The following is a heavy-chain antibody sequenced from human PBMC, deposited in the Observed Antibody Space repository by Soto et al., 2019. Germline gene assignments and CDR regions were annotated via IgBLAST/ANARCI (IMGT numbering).Heavy chain of an antibody. CDR1: GFTFSSYA. J-gene: IGHJ4*02. CDR2: ISRSGGST. V-gene: IGHV3-23*01. Sequence: EVQLLDSGGGLVQPGGSLRLSCETSGFTFSSYAMSWVRQAAGKGLDLVLSISRSGGSTNYADSVKGRFTISRDDSNNILSLQMNSLRAEDTAIYYCAKNYYSDCCCQGTLATASS. D-gene: IGHD3-10*01. CDR3: AKNYYSDC.